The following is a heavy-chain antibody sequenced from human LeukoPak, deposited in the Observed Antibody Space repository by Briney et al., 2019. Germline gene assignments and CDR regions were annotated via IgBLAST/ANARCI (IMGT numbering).Heavy chain of an antibody. V-gene: IGHV4-39*07. J-gene: IGHJ4*02. Sequence: SETLSLTCTVSGGSINSSSYYWGWIRQPPGKGLEWIGNIYYSGSTYYNPSLKSRVTISVDTSKNQFSLKLSSVTAADTAVYYCARGAQRGYFDYWGQGTLVTVSS. CDR3: ARGAQRGYFDY. CDR1: GGSINSSSYY. D-gene: IGHD3-10*01. CDR2: IYYSGST.